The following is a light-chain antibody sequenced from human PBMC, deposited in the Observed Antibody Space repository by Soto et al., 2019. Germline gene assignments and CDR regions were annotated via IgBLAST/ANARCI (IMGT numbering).Light chain of an antibody. CDR1: QSISSW. Sequence: DIQMTQSPSTLSASVGDRVTITCRASQSISSWLAWYQQKPGKAPKLLIYKASSLESWVPSRFSGSGSGTEFTLTISSRQPDDFATYYGQQYNSYWTFGRGTKVEIK. V-gene: IGKV1-5*03. CDR2: KAS. CDR3: QQYNSYWT. J-gene: IGKJ1*01.